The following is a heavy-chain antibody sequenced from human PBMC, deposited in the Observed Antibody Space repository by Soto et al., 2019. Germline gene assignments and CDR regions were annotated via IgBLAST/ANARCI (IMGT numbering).Heavy chain of an antibody. V-gene: IGHV4-39*01. CDR1: GGSISSSSYY. J-gene: IGHJ4*02. CDR2: IYYSGST. CDR3: ARQRTFGGVIVFDY. D-gene: IGHD3-16*02. Sequence: QLQLQESGPGLVKPSETLSLTCTVSGGSISSSSYYWGWIRQPPGKGLEWIGSIYYSGSTYYNPSLKSRVTISVDTSKNQFSLKLSSVTAADTAVYYCARQRTFGGVIVFDYWGQGTLVTVSS.